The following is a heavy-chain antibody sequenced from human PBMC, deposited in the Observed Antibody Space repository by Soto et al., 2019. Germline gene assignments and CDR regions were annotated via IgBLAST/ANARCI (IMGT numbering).Heavy chain of an antibody. CDR3: TRHGDTAMVNLYYYGMDV. V-gene: IGHV3-73*01. J-gene: IGHJ6*02. D-gene: IGHD5-18*01. Sequence: GGSLRLSCAPSGFTFSGSAMHWVRQASGKGLEWVGRIRSKANSYATAYAASVKGRFTISRDDSKNTAYLQMNSLKTEDTAVYYCTRHGDTAMVNLYYYGMDVWGQGTTVTVSS. CDR2: IRSKANSYAT. CDR1: GFTFSGSA.